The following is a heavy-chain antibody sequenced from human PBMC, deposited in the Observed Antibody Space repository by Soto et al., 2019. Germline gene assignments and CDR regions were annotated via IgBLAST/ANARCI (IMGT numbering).Heavy chain of an antibody. CDR3: ARDPAYYDILTGSYGHAFDI. Sequence: SETLSLTCTVSGGSISSYYWSWIRQPPGKGLEWIGYIHYSGSTNYNPSLKSRVTISVDTSKNQFSLKLSSVTAADTAVYYCARDPAYYDILTGSYGHAFDIWGQGTMVTVSS. CDR2: IHYSGST. D-gene: IGHD3-9*01. CDR1: GGSISSYY. V-gene: IGHV4-59*01. J-gene: IGHJ3*02.